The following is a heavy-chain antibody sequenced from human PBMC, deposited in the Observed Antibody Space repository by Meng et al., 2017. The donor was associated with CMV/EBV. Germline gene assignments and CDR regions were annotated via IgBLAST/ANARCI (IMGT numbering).Heavy chain of an antibody. D-gene: IGHD7-27*01. Sequence: LRLSCAASGFTFSRYRMSWVRRAPGKGLEWVSRISGDGSNTNYADSVKGRFTISRDIARNTIYMQMNSLRVEDTAVYYCARGNWGLGYWGQGTLVTVSS. CDR2: ISGDGSNT. V-gene: IGHV3-74*01. J-gene: IGHJ4*02. CDR1: GFTFSRYR. CDR3: ARGNWGLGY.